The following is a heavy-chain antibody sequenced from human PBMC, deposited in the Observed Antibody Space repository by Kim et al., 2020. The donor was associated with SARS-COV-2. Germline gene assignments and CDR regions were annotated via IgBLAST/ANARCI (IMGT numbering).Heavy chain of an antibody. CDR3: AGIGGGSGYLVTIQNERYYYYCIDV. V-gene: IGHV1-3*01. Sequence: ASVKVSCKASGYTFTSYAMHWVRQAPGQRLEWMGWINAGNGNTKYSQKFQGRVTITRDTSASTAYMELSSLRSEDTAVYYCAGIGGGSGYLVTIQNERYYYYCIDVWGQGTTVTVSS. D-gene: IGHD3-22*01. CDR1: GYTFTSYA. J-gene: IGHJ6*02. CDR2: INAGNGNT.